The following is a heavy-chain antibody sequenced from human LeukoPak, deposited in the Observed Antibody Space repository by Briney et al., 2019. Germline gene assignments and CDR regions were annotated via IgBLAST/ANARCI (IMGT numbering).Heavy chain of an antibody. Sequence: GESLKISCEGSGYSFTTSWIGWVRQMPGKGLEWMGIIYPGDADTRYSPSFQGQVTISADKSISTAYLQWSSLKASDTAMYYCARSRVPGVPGDFDYWGQGTLVTVSS. CDR1: GYSFTTSW. J-gene: IGHJ4*02. D-gene: IGHD3-10*01. CDR2: IYPGDADT. CDR3: ARSRVPGVPGDFDY. V-gene: IGHV5-51*01.